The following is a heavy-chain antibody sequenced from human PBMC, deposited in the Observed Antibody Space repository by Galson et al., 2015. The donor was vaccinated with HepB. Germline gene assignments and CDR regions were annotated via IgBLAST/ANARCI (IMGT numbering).Heavy chain of an antibody. CDR3: ARITMVRGVNDY. J-gene: IGHJ4*02. CDR2: INPSGGST. D-gene: IGHD3-10*01. CDR1: GYTFTSYY. Sequence: SVKVSCKASGYTFTSYYMHWVRRAPGQGLEWMGIINPSGGSTSYAQKFQGRVTMTRDTSTGTVYMELSSLRSEDTAVYYCARITMVRGVNDYWGQGTLVTVSS. V-gene: IGHV1-46*01.